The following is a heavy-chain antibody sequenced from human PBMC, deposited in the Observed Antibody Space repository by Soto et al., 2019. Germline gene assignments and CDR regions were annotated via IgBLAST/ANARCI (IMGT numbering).Heavy chain of an antibody. CDR3: TGRRTTVTNEFDY. D-gene: IGHD4-17*01. CDR2: IWPGDSDT. V-gene: IGHV5-51*01. Sequence: GESLKISCKGSGYSFTSYWIGWVRQMPGKGLEWMGIIWPGDSDTRYNPSFQGQVTISADKSLSTAYLQWSGLKASDTAMYYCTGRRTTVTNEFDYWGQGTLVTVSS. CDR1: GYSFTSYW. J-gene: IGHJ4*02.